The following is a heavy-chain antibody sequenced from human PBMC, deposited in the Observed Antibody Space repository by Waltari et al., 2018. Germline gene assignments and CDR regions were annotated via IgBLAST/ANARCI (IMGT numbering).Heavy chain of an antibody. D-gene: IGHD3-9*01. Sequence: QVQLQESGPGLVKPSETLSLTCAVSGYSISSGYYWGWIRQPPGKGLEWIGSIYHSGSTSYNPSLKSRVTISVDTSKNQFSLKLSSVTAADTAVYYCAREAYYDILTGFVDYYYYYGMDVWGQGTTVTVSS. CDR3: AREAYYDILTGFVDYYYYYGMDV. V-gene: IGHV4-38-2*02. CDR2: IYHSGST. J-gene: IGHJ6*02. CDR1: GYSISSGYY.